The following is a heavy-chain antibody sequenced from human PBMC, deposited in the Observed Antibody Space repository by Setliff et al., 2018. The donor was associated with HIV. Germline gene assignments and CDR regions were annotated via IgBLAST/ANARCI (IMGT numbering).Heavy chain of an antibody. J-gene: IGHJ4*02. CDR2: IYPGDSSS. CDR3: ARMYSASDN. CDR1: GYSFSRYW. V-gene: IGHV5-51*01. D-gene: IGHD5-12*01. Sequence: PGESLKISCEGSGYSFSRYWIGWVRQMPGKGLEWMGVIYPGDSSSKYSPSFQGQVTISVDTSISTAYLQWNSLKASDTAMYYCARMYSASDNWGQGTLVTVSS.